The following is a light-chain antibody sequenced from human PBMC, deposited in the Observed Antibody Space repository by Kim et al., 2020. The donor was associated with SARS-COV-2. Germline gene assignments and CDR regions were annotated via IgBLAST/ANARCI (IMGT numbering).Light chain of an antibody. CDR3: CSYAVSHLV. Sequence: QSALTQPRSVSGSPGQSVTISCSGTSNDVGGYNYVSWYQQHPGKVPKLMIYAVTKRPSGVPDRFSGSKSGNTASLSISGLQAEDEADYYCCSYAVSHLVFGGGTQLTVL. J-gene: IGLJ2*01. CDR2: AVT. V-gene: IGLV2-11*01. CDR1: SNDVGGYNY.